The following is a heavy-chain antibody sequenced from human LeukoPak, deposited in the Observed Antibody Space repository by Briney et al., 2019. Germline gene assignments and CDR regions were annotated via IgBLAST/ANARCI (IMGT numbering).Heavy chain of an antibody. CDR1: GGSISSSSSY. D-gene: IGHD2-2*01. V-gene: IGHV4-39*01. CDR3: ARRPYCRSTSCYYFDY. CDR2: IYYSGST. J-gene: IGHJ4*02. Sequence: PSETLSLTCTVSGGSISSSSSYWGWIRQPPGKGLEWIGSIYYSGSTYYNPSLKSRVTLSVDTSKNQFSLRLSSVTAADTAVYYCARRPYCRSTSCYYFDYWGRGTLVTVSS.